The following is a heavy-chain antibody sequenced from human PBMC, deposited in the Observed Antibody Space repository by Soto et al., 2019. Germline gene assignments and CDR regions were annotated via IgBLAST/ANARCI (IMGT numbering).Heavy chain of an antibody. J-gene: IGHJ3*02. CDR2: ISYDGSNK. CDR3: AKGAGRYGSGSYYDDNDAFDI. D-gene: IGHD3-10*01. Sequence: GGSLRLSCAASGFTFSSYGMHWVRQAPGKGLEWVAVISYDGSNKYYADSVKGRFTISRDNSKNTLYLQMNSLRAEDTAVYYCAKGAGRYGSGSYYDDNDAFDIWGQGTMVTVSS. CDR1: GFTFSSYG. V-gene: IGHV3-30*18.